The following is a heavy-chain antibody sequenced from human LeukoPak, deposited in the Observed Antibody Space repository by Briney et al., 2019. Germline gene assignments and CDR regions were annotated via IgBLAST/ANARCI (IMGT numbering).Heavy chain of an antibody. CDR3: ARNPYDILTGFYKNPGGFDY. CDR2: ISSSSSYI. D-gene: IGHD3-9*01. CDR1: GGTFSSYS. J-gene: IGHJ4*02. Sequence: VASVKVSCKASGGTFSSYSMNWVRQAPGKGLEWVSSISSSSSYIYYADSVKGRFTISRDNAKKSLYLQMDSLRAEDTAVYYCARNPYDILTGFYKNPGGFDYWGQGTLVTVSS. V-gene: IGHV3-21*01.